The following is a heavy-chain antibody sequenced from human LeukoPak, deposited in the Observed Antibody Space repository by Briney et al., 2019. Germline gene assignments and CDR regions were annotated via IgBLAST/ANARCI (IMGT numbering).Heavy chain of an antibody. CDR1: GGSISSYY. CDR2: IYYSGST. CDR3: ARGTGTTYYYYYMDV. J-gene: IGHJ6*03. Sequence: SETLSLTCTVSGGSISSYYWSGIRQPPGKGLEWIGYIYYSGSTNYNPSLKSRVTISVDTSKNQFSLKLSSVTAADTAVYYCARGTGTTYYYYYMDVWGKGTTVTVSS. V-gene: IGHV4-59*01. D-gene: IGHD1-1*01.